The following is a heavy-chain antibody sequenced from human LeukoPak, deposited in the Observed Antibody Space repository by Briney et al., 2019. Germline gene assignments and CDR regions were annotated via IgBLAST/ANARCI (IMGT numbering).Heavy chain of an antibody. CDR1: GFSFNSYP. D-gene: IGHD3-10*01. V-gene: IGHV3-30*04. J-gene: IGHJ4*02. CDR3: ARPDDSESFYRANHY. CDR2: ISNDGNNK. Sequence: GRSRRLSCAASGFSFNSYPMHWVRQAPGKGLEWVAVISNDGNNKYYADSVRGRFTISRDNSNNTLSLQMNGLRVEDTAVYYCARPDDSESFYRANHYWGRGTLVTVS.